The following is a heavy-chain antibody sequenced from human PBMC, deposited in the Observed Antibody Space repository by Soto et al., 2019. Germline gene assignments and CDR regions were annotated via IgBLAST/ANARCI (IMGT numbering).Heavy chain of an antibody. Sequence: SETLSLTCTVSGGSINTFYWSWVRQPAGKGLEWIGRIFSSGSTSFNPSLESRVAMSVDTSKNHFSLNLSSVTAANMAVYYCAREGSYSAYNFAHGIQLWSFDFWGQGALVTVSS. CDR3: AREGSYSAYNFAHGIQLWSFDF. D-gene: IGHD5-12*01. CDR1: GGSINTFY. J-gene: IGHJ4*02. V-gene: IGHV4-4*07. CDR2: IFSSGST.